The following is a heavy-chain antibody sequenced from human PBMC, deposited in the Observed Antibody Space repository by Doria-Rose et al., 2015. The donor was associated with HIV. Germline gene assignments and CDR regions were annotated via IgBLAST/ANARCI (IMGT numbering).Heavy chain of an antibody. CDR3: ARRPPYSSSWKY. CDR1: GGSFSGYY. J-gene: IGHJ4*02. CDR2: INHSGNS. Sequence: HLHPWGAGLLKPSETLSLTCAVYGGSFSGYYWGWIRQSPGKGLQWIGEINHSGNSNYNPSLNSRVTVSVDTSKNQFSLKLRSVTAADTAVYYCARRPPYSSSWKYWGQGTLVTVSS. V-gene: IGHV4-34*01. D-gene: IGHD6-13*01.